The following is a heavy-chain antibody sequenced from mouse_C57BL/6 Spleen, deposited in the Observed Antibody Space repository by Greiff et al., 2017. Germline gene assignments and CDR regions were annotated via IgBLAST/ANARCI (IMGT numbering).Heavy chain of an antibody. Sequence: VQLQQSGPGLVQPSQSLSITCTVSGFSLTSYGVHWVRQSPGQGLEWLGVIWSGGSTDNNAAFISRVSIRKDNSKSQGFLKMNSLQADETAIYYCARNNYDYDSWFAYWGQGTLVTVSA. CDR1: GFSLTSYG. CDR3: ARNNYDYDSWFAY. V-gene: IGHV2-2*01. CDR2: IWSGGST. J-gene: IGHJ3*01. D-gene: IGHD2-4*01.